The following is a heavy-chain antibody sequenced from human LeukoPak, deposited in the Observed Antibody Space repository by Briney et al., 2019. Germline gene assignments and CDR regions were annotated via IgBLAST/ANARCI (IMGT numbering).Heavy chain of an antibody. CDR2: ISGSGGST. Sequence: GGSLRLSCAASGFTFSSYAMSWVRQAPGKGLEWVSAISGSGGSTYYADSVKGRFTISSDNSKNTLYLQMNSLRAEDTAVYYCAKVILYYDSSGSKRYYFDYWGQGTLVTVSS. J-gene: IGHJ4*02. CDR3: AKVILYYDSSGSKRYYFDY. V-gene: IGHV3-23*01. CDR1: GFTFSSYA. D-gene: IGHD3-22*01.